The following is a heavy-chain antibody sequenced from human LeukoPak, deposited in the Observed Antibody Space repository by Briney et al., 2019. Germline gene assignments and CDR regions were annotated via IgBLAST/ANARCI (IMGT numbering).Heavy chain of an antibody. CDR2: IYYSGST. D-gene: IGHD1-1*01. J-gene: IGHJ3*02. CDR3: ARDKPGTRPTFDI. Sequence: SETLSLTCTVSGGSISSYYWSWIRQPPGKGLEWIGYIYYSGSTNYNPSLKSRVTISVDTSKNQFSLKLSSVTAADTAVYYCARDKPGTRPTFDIWGQGTMVTVSS. V-gene: IGHV4-59*01. CDR1: GGSISSYY.